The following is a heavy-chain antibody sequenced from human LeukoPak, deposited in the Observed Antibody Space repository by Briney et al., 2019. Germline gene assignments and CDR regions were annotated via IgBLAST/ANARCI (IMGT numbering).Heavy chain of an antibody. Sequence: GGALRLTCVVSGIIYRNASMSWVRPAPGKGLEGVGRIKSIIDGGGTDYGGPVKGRFTIPRDDPKHTVYLQIHSLTTEDAAVYFCAHRDTSLLRVDYWGQGTLVTVSS. D-gene: IGHD5-18*01. CDR3: AHRDTSLLRVDY. J-gene: IGHJ4*02. CDR2: IKSIIDGGGT. V-gene: IGHV3-15*01. CDR1: GIIYRNAS.